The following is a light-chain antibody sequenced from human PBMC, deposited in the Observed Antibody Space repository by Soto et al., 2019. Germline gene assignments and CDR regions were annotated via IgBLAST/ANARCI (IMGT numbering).Light chain of an antibody. CDR2: ATS. J-gene: IGKJ4*01. CDR1: QSISSY. Sequence: DIQMTQSPSSLSASVGDRVTITCRASQSISSYLNWYQQKPGKAPNLLIYATSSLQSGVPSRFSVSGSGTDFTLTISSLQREDFATYYCQQSYNTPLTFGGGTKVEIK. CDR3: QQSYNTPLT. V-gene: IGKV1-39*01.